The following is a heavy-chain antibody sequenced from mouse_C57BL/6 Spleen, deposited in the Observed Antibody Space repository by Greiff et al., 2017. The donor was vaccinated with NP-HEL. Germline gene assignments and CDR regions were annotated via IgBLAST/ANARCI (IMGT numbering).Heavy chain of an antibody. J-gene: IGHJ2*01. CDR1: GYTFTGYW. CDR3: AREGYYGSGGY. D-gene: IGHD1-1*01. CDR2: ILPGSGSS. V-gene: IGHV1-9*01. Sequence: QVQLKQSGAELMKPGASVKLSCKATGYTFTGYWIEWVKQRPGHGLEWIGEILPGSGSSNYNEKFKGKATFTADTFSNTAYMQLSSLTTEDSAIYYCAREGYYGSGGYWGQGTTLTVSS.